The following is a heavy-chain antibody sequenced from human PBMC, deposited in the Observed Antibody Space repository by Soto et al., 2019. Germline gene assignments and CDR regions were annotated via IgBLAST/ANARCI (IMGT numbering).Heavy chain of an antibody. V-gene: IGHV1-69*13. J-gene: IGHJ6*02. CDR2: IIPIFGTA. CDR1: GGTFSSYA. D-gene: IGHD3-3*01. Sequence: SVKVSCKASGGTFSSYAISWVRQAPGQGLEWMGGIIPIFGTANYAQKFQGRVTITADESTSTAYMELSSLRSEDTAVYYCARGGLLRFLEWFRYGMDVWGQGTTVTVPS. CDR3: ARGGLLRFLEWFRYGMDV.